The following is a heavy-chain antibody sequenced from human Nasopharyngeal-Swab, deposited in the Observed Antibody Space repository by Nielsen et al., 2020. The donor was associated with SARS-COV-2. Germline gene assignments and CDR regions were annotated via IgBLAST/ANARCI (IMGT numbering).Heavy chain of an antibody. Sequence: SETLSLTCTVSGGSISSGSYYWSWIRQPAGKGLEWIGRMSTSGSSNYNPSLKSRVTISADTSKNQFSLKLSSVTAADTAVYYCARGVGFCTNGVCYNKDYYYYYYMDVWGKGTTVTVSS. V-gene: IGHV4-61*02. CDR1: GGSISSGSYY. J-gene: IGHJ6*03. CDR3: ARGVGFCTNGVCYNKDYYYYYYMDV. CDR2: MSTSGSS. D-gene: IGHD2-8*01.